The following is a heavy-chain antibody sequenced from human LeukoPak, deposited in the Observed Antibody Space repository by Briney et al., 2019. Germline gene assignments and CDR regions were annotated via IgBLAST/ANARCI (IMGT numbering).Heavy chain of an antibody. J-gene: IGHJ4*02. Sequence: ASVKVSCXASGGTFSSYAISWVRQAPGQGLEWMVRIIPIFGTANYAQKFQGRVTITTDESTSTAYMELSSLRSEDTAVYYCATTKSMVRGVRPDYWGQGTLVTVSS. CDR2: IIPIFGTA. CDR3: ATTKSMVRGVRPDY. CDR1: GGTFSSYA. D-gene: IGHD3-10*01. V-gene: IGHV1-69*05.